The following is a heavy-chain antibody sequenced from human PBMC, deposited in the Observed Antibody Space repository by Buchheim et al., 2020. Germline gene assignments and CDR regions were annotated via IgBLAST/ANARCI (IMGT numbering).Heavy chain of an antibody. J-gene: IGHJ2*01. CDR2: IYYSGST. CDR3: ARGHITMIGLPLGYFDH. V-gene: IGHV4-31*03. D-gene: IGHD3-22*01. Sequence: QVQLQESGPGLVKPSQTLSLTCTVSGGSISSGGYYWRWIRQHPGKGLEWIGYIYYSGSTYYNPSLKSRVTISVDTSKNQFSLKLSSVTAAVTAVYYCARGHITMIGLPLGYFDHWGRGTL. CDR1: GGSISSGGYY.